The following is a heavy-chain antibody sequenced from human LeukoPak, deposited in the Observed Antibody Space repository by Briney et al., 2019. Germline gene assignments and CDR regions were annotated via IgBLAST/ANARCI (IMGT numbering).Heavy chain of an antibody. CDR2: ISSDGGTA. D-gene: IGHD2-2*01. CDR1: GFTFSTFP. J-gene: IGHJ4*02. Sequence: PGGSLRLSCSASGFTFSTFPIHWGRQAPGKGLEYVTAISSDGGTAYYADSVKGRFTISRDNSKNTLFLQMSSLRAEDTAVYYCVKARGYCSTSSCFLEYWGQGTLDTVSS. V-gene: IGHV3-64D*06. CDR3: VKARGYCSTSSCFLEY.